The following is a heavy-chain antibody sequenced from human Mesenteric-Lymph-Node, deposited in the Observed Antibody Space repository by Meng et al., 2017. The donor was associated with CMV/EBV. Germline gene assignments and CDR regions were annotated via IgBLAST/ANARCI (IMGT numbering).Heavy chain of an antibody. CDR2: IYWDEDK. D-gene: IGHD6-13*01. CDR1: GFSLSTIGVG. CDR3: AHSSGIAAAGPFYFDY. Sequence: QITLKESGPTLVKPTQTLTLTCTFSGFSLSTIGVGVGWIRQPPGKALEWLALIYWDEDKRYSPSLKSRLTITKDTSKNQVVLTMTNMDPVDTATYYCAHSSGIAAAGPFYFDYWGQGTLVTVSS. J-gene: IGHJ4*02. V-gene: IGHV2-5*02.